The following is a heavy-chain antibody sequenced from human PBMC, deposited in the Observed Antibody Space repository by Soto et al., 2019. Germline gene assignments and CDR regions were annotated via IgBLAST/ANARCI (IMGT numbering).Heavy chain of an antibody. CDR1: GFTFSSYA. D-gene: IGHD6-19*01. CDR2: ISYDGSNK. Sequence: GGSLRLSYAASGFTFSSYAMHWVRQAPGKGLEWVAVISYDGSNKYYADSVKGRFTISRDNPKNTLYLQMNSLRAEDTAVYYCARGVGHGSGWYYYYYGMDVWGQGTTVTVSS. J-gene: IGHJ6*02. CDR3: ARGVGHGSGWYYYYYGMDV. V-gene: IGHV3-30-3*01.